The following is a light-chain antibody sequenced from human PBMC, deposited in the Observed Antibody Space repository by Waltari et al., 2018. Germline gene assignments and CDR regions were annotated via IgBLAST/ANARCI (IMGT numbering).Light chain of an antibody. J-gene: IGKJ2*01. V-gene: IGKV2-28*01. Sequence: EIVMTQSPLSLPVTPGESASISCRSSQSLLHSNGYNYLDWYLQKPGQSPQLLIYLGSNRASGVPDRFSGSGSGTDFTLKISRVEAEDVGVYYCMQVLQTPPTFGQGTKLEI. CDR1: QSLLHSNGYNY. CDR3: MQVLQTPPT. CDR2: LGS.